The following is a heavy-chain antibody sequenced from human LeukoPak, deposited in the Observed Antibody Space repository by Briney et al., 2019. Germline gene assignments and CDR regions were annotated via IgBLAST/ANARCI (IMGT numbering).Heavy chain of an antibody. CDR3: ARGRALTEKYSGRYFHDY. V-gene: IGHV1-2*02. J-gene: IGHJ4*02. Sequence: ASVKVSCTASGYTFTGYYIHWVRQAPGQGLEWMGWIDPSTGDTKYTQKFQGRVSMTRDTSSSTAYMELSRLTSDDTALYYCARGRALTEKYSGRYFHDYWGQGTLVTVSS. CDR2: IDPSTGDT. CDR1: GYTFTGYY. D-gene: IGHD1-26*01.